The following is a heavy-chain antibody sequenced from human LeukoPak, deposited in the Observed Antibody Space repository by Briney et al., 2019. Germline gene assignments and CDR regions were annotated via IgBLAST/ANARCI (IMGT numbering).Heavy chain of an antibody. Sequence: GGSLRLSCAASGFTFSSYDMHWVRQAPGKGLEWVAFLRYDGSNKYYADSVKGRFTISRDNSKNTLYVQMNSLRSEDTAVYYCAKGGGPRPDSLYYFDHWGQGTLVTVSS. CDR3: AKGGGPRPDSLYYFDH. CDR1: GFTFSSYD. D-gene: IGHD3-16*01. J-gene: IGHJ4*02. V-gene: IGHV3-30*02. CDR2: LRYDGSNK.